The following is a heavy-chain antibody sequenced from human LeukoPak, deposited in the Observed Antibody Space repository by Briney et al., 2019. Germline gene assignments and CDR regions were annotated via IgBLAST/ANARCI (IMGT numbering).Heavy chain of an antibody. Sequence: PSETLSLTCTASGGSISSYYWSWIRQSPGKGLEWIGYIHTNGNTNCKPSLKSRVVLAQDTSKNQLSLKLGSVTATDTAVYYCARHPTFYYGSGSYSSHYYYMDVWGKGTTVTVSS. CDR2: IHTNGNT. V-gene: IGHV4-4*09. D-gene: IGHD3-10*01. J-gene: IGHJ6*03. CDR3: ARHPTFYYGSGSYSSHYYYMDV. CDR1: GGSISSYY.